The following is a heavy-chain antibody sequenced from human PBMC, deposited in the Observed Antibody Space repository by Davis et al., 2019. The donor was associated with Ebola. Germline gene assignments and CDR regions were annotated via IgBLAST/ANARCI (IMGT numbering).Heavy chain of an antibody. CDR1: GFMFSNYG. J-gene: IGHJ4*02. CDR3: ARGYHYESSAYSVCFDY. Sequence: GGSLRLSCAASGFMFSNYGMHWVRQTPGKGLEWVAVIWNDGSNKNYADSVKGRFTISRDNSKNTLYLQMNSLRAEDTAIYYCARGYHYESSAYSVCFDYWGQGTLVTVSS. D-gene: IGHD3-22*01. CDR2: IWNDGSNK. V-gene: IGHV3-33*01.